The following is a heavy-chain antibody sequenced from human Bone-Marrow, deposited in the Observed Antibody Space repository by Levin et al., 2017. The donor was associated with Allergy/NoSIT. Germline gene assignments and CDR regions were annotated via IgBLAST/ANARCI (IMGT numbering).Heavy chain of an antibody. CDR3: ARRLPYYGMDV. J-gene: IGHJ6*02. CDR2: INADVVTA. Sequence: GGSLRLSCAASGFTFSSYEMIWVRQAPAKGLEWVAKINADVVTAHHVDAVKGRFTVSRDNGKNSLYLQMSSLRAEDTAVYYCARRLPYYGMDVWGQGTTVTVSS. V-gene: IGHV3-48*03. CDR1: GFTFSSYE.